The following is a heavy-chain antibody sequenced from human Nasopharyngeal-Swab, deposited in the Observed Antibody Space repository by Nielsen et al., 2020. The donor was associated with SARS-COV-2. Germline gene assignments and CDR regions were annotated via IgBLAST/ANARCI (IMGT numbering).Heavy chain of an antibody. CDR2: IIPIFGTA. CDR1: GGTFSSYA. J-gene: IGHJ6*02. D-gene: IGHD6-19*01. Sequence: SVKVSCKASGGTFSSYAISWVRQAPGQGLEWMGGIIPIFGTANYAQKFRGRVTITADESTSTAYMELSSLRSEDTAVYYCARGTSIAVPEPPYYYGMDVWGQGTTVPSP. V-gene: IGHV1-69*13. CDR3: ARGTSIAVPEPPYYYGMDV.